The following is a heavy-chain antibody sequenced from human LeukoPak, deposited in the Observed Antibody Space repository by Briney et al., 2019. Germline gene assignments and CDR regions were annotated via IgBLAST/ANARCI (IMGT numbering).Heavy chain of an antibody. CDR2: IYYSGST. J-gene: IGHJ5*02. D-gene: IGHD2-2*01. CDR3: ARTLGYCSSTSCYNWFDP. CDR1: GGSISSSSYY. V-gene: IGHV4-39*01. Sequence: SEALSLTCTVSGGSISSSSYYWGWIRQPPGKGLEWIGSIYYSGSTYYNPSLKSRVTISVDTSKNQFSLKLSSVTAADTAVYYCARTLGYCSSTSCYNWFDPWGQGTLVTVSS.